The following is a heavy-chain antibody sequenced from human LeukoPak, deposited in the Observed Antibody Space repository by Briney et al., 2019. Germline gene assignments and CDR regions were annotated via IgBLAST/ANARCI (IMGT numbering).Heavy chain of an antibody. J-gene: IGHJ4*02. V-gene: IGHV1-69*13. D-gene: IGHD5-24*01. Sequence: ASVKVSCKASGGTFISYAISWVRQAPGQGLEWMGGIIPIFGTANYAQKFQGRVTITADESTSTAYMELSSLRSEDTAVYYCARDRGDGYNQSPHYWGQGTLVTVSS. CDR2: IIPIFGTA. CDR3: ARDRGDGYNQSPHY. CDR1: GGTFISYA.